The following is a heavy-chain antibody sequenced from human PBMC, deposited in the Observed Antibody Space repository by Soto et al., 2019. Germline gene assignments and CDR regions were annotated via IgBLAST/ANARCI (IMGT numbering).Heavy chain of an antibody. CDR1: GGSIRDYF. Sequence: PSETLSLTCTVSGGSIRDYFWTWIRQPPGKGLEWIGYIYYSGRTNYNPSLKSRVTISVDTSKNQMSLRLNSVTAADTAVYYCARVWGSYYHYGMDVWGQGTTVTAP. CDR2: IYYSGRT. D-gene: IGHD2-21*01. J-gene: IGHJ6*02. V-gene: IGHV4-59*01. CDR3: ARVWGSYYHYGMDV.